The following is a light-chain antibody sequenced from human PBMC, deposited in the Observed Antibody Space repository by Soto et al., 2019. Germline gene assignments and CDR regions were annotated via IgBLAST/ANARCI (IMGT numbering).Light chain of an antibody. V-gene: IGKV3-20*01. Sequence: EMVGTQSPGTLYLYPGERATLSCRASQSFSSSYLAWYQQNPGQAPRLLIYAASSRATCIPARFSGSGSGTDVSLTISRLEPEEFAVYHCQQYGSTPITFGQGTRLEIK. CDR3: QQYGSTPIT. CDR1: QSFSSSY. J-gene: IGKJ5*01. CDR2: AAS.